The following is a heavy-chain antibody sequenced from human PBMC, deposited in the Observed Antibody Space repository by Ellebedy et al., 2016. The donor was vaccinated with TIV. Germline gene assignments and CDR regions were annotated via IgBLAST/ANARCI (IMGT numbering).Heavy chain of an antibody. Sequence: GESLKISCAASGFTFSSYAMSWARQAPGKGLEWVSAFSGSGGSTYYADSVKGRFTISRDNSKSTLYLQMNSLRADDSAVYYCAKLDSSGYYYGRFDYWGQGILVTVSS. J-gene: IGHJ4*02. CDR2: FSGSGGST. V-gene: IGHV3-23*01. CDR3: AKLDSSGYYYGRFDY. CDR1: GFTFSSYA. D-gene: IGHD3-22*01.